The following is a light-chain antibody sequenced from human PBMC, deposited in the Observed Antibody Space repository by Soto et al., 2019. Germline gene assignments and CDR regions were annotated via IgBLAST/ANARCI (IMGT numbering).Light chain of an antibody. CDR2: DVS. V-gene: IGKV1-5*01. Sequence: DIQMTQSPSTLSASVGDRVTITCRASQSITTWLAWYQQRPGKAPKLLIYDVSSLQSGVPSRFSGSGSGTDFTLTISRLEPEDFAVYYCQQYGSSSWTFGQGTKVDIK. CDR1: QSITTW. J-gene: IGKJ1*01. CDR3: QQYGSSSWT.